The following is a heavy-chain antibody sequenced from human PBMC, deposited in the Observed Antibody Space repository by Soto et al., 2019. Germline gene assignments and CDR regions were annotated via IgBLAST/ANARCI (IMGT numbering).Heavy chain of an antibody. CDR1: GFSFNTYE. CDR3: AYCGSWDY. J-gene: IGHJ4*02. Sequence: EVPLVESGGGLVQPGGSLRLSCAASGFSFNTYEMNWVRQAPGKGLEWVSYISTSGSTIYYADSVKGRFTISRDNGKNSLYLQMNSLRAEDTAVYYCAYCGSWDYWGQGTQVTVSS. D-gene: IGHD1-26*01. CDR2: ISTSGSTI. V-gene: IGHV3-48*03.